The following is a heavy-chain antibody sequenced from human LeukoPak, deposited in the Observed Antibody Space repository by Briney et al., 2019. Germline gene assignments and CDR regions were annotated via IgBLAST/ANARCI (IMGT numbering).Heavy chain of an antibody. J-gene: IGHJ5*02. V-gene: IGHV1-3*01. Sequence: PGASVKVSCKASGYTFTSYAMHWVRQAPGQRLEWMGWINAGNGNTKYSQKFQGRVTITRDTSASTAYMELSSLRSEDTAVYYCARVARYCSGGSCYSRNWFDPWGQGTLVTVSS. CDR1: GYTFTSYA. CDR2: INAGNGNT. D-gene: IGHD2-15*01. CDR3: ARVARYCSGGSCYSRNWFDP.